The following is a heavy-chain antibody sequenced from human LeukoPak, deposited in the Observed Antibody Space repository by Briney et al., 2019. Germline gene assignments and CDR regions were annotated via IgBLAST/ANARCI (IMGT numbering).Heavy chain of an antibody. CDR3: ARDVAHYYDSSGSEY. D-gene: IGHD3-22*01. J-gene: IGHJ4*02. CDR2: ISSSSSYI. V-gene: IGHV3-21*01. Sequence: KPWGSLRLSCAASGFTFSSYSMSRVRQAPGKGLEWVSSISSSSSYIYYADSVKGRFTISRDNAKNSLYLQMNSLRAEDTAVYYCARDVAHYYDSSGSEYWGQGTLVTLSS. CDR1: GFTFSSYS.